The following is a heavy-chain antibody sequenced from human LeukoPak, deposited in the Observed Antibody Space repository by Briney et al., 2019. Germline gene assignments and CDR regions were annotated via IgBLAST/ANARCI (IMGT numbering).Heavy chain of an antibody. V-gene: IGHV3-33*01. J-gene: IGHJ5*02. CDR3: AREAEDLVRRWWFDP. CDR2: IWYDGSNK. Sequence: GRSLRLSCAASGFTFSSYGMHWVRQAPGKGLEWVAGIWYDGSNKYYADSVKGRFTISRDDSKNTLYLQMNSLRAEDTAVYYCAREAEDLVRRWWFDPWGQGTLVTVSS. CDR1: GFTFSSYG. D-gene: IGHD3-10*01.